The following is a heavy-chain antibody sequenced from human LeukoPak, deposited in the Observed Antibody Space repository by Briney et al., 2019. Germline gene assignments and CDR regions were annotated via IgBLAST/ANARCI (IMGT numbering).Heavy chain of an antibody. D-gene: IGHD3-22*01. CDR2: IIPIFATA. J-gene: IGHJ4*02. CDR3: AETITYYYDNSAYPSFDY. Sequence: GSSVKVSCKASGGTFSSYGISWVRQAPGQGLEWMGTIIPIFATANYAQKFQGRVTITTDESTSTAYMELSSLRSEDTAVYYCAETITYYYDNSAYPSFDYWGQGTLVTVSS. CDR1: GGTFSSYG. V-gene: IGHV1-69*05.